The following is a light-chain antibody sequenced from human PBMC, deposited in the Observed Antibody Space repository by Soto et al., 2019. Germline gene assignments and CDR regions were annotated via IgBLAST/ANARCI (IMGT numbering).Light chain of an antibody. CDR1: SSDVGAYNY. J-gene: IGLJ2*01. CDR3: SSYTSSTTLV. CDR2: DVS. Sequence: QSALTQPASVSGSPGQSITISCTGTSSDVGAYNYVSWYQHHPGKAPKLMIYDVSSRPSGVSNRFSGSKSGNTASLTISGLQAEDEADYYCSSYTSSTTLVFGGGTKVTVL. V-gene: IGLV2-14*03.